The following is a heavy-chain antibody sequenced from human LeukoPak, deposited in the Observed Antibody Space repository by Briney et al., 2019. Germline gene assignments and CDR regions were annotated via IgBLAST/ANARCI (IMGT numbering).Heavy chain of an antibody. CDR3: ARHVKRMGSSSSIGYYMDV. CDR2: IYPGDSDT. V-gene: IGHV5-51*01. J-gene: IGHJ6*03. D-gene: IGHD6-6*01. CDR1: GYSFTSYW. Sequence: GESLKISCKGSGYSFTSYWIGWVRQMPGKGLEWMGIIYPGDSDTRYSPSFQCQVTISADKSISTAYLQWSSLKASDTAMYYCARHVKRMGSSSSIGYYMDVWGKGTTVTVSS.